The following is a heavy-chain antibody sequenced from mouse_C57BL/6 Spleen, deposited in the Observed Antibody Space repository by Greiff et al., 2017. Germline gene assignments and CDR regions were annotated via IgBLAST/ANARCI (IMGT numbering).Heavy chain of an antibody. CDR3: AQGYYGSSPYYYAMDY. J-gene: IGHJ4*01. CDR2: INPNYGTT. Sequence: VQLQQSGPELVKPGASVKISCKASGYSFTDYNMNWVKQSHGKSLEWIGVINPNYGTTSYNQKFKGKATLTVDQSSSTAYMQLNSLTSEDSAVYYCAQGYYGSSPYYYAMDYWGQGTSVTVSS. V-gene: IGHV1-39*01. CDR1: GYSFTDYN. D-gene: IGHD1-1*01.